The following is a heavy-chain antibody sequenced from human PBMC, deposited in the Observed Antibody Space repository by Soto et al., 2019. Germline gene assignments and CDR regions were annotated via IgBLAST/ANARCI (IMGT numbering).Heavy chain of an antibody. V-gene: IGHV4-59*01. CDR3: ARGNYDFWSGYYTGIWFDP. CDR1: GGSFSGYY. Sequence: PSETLSLTCAVYGGSFSGYYWSWIRKPPGKGLEWIGYIYYSGSTNYNPSLKSRVTISVDTSKNQFSLKLSSVTAADTAVYYCARGNYDFWSGYYTGIWFDPWGQGTLVTVSS. CDR2: IYYSGST. J-gene: IGHJ5*02. D-gene: IGHD3-3*01.